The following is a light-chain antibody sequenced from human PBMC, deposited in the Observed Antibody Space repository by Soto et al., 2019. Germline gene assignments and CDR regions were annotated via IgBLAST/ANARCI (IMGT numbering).Light chain of an antibody. CDR3: ATWDDSLSNWV. CDR1: SSHIGSNT. CDR2: SNN. V-gene: IGLV1-44*01. Sequence: QSVLTQPPSASGTPGQRGTISCSGSSSHIGSNTVNWYQQLPGTAPKLLIYSNNQRPSGVPDRFSGSKSGTSASLAISGLQADDEADYYCATWDDSLSNWVFGGGTQLTVL. J-gene: IGLJ3*02.